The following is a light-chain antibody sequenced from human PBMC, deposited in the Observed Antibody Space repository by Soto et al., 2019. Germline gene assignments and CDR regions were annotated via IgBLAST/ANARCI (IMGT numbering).Light chain of an antibody. V-gene: IGKV1-39*01. CDR3: QQSYSTLGT. CDR2: AAS. J-gene: IGKJ1*01. Sequence: QVTQSPSSLSASVGDRVIITCRADHSINNYLNWYQQKPGQVPKLLIYAASTLQSGVPSRFRGSGSGRVFTLTINSLQPEDFATYYCQQSYSTLGTFGRGTRVEI. CDR1: HSINNY.